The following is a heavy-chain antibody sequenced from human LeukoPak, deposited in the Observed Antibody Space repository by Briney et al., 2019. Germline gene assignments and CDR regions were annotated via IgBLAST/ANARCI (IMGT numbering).Heavy chain of an antibody. CDR2: MNPNSGNT. J-gene: IGHJ6*03. V-gene: IGHV1-8*01. CDR1: GYTFTSYY. CDR3: ARKGPANYYYYYMDV. Sequence: GASVNVSCKASGYTFTSYYINWVRQATGQGLEWMGWMNPNSGNTGYAQKFQGRVTMTRNTSISTAYMELSSLRSEDTAVYFCARKGPANYYYYYMDVWGKGTTVTVSS. D-gene: IGHD2-2*01.